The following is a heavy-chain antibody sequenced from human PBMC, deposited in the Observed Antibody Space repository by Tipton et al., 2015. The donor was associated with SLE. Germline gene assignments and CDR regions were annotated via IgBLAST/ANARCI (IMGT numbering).Heavy chain of an antibody. J-gene: IGHJ4*02. CDR3: ARGPDRGYYFDL. Sequence: TLSLTCTVSGGTVSSGPYYWSWIRQHPGKGLEWIGYISNTGSTYYNPSLESRVTISVDTSKNLFSLKLTFVTAADTAVYYCARGPDRGYYFDLWGRGTLVTVSS. V-gene: IGHV4-31*03. D-gene: IGHD3-10*01. CDR1: GGTVSSGPYY. CDR2: ISNTGST.